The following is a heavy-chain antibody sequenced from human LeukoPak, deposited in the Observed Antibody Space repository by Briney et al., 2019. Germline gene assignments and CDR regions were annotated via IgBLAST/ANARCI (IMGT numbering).Heavy chain of an antibody. V-gene: IGHV4-39*01. CDR2: IYYSGST. CDR3: ARQLWHQRCYFDY. CDR1: GGSIGSSSYY. D-gene: IGHD5-18*01. Sequence: SETLSLTCTVSGGSIGSSSYYWGWIRQPPGKGLEWIGSIYYSGSTYYNPSLKSRVTISVDTSKNQFSLKLSSVTAADTAVYYCARQLWHQRCYFDYWGQGTLVTVSS. J-gene: IGHJ4*02.